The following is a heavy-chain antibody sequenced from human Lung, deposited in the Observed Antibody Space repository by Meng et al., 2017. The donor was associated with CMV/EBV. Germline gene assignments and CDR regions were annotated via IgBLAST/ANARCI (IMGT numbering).Heavy chain of an antibody. Sequence: GSLRLXXDVSGGSIWGSKWWSWVRQSPGKGLEWLGEISHSGRTNYNPSLKRRVTISVDRSNNQFSLNLTSVTAADTALYYCARGVHGDTHYYGMDVWGQGTTVXVSS. V-gene: IGHV4-4*02. CDR3: ARGVHGDTHYYGMDV. CDR1: GGSIWGSKW. D-gene: IGHD4-17*01. CDR2: ISHSGRT. J-gene: IGHJ6*02.